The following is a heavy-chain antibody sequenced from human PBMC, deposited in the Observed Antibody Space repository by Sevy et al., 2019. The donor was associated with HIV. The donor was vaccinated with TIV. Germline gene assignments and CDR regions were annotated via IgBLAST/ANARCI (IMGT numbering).Heavy chain of an antibody. Sequence: GGSLRLSCAASGFTFSDYDMHWVRQAPGKGLEWVAVMSHDGNYKNHADSVKVRFTIPRDNFKNTPYLQMNNLGVEDTAVYFCARLFSCGGDCYYLDYWGQGAPVTVSS. CDR1: GFTFSDYD. J-gene: IGHJ4*02. CDR3: ARLFSCGGDCYYLDY. D-gene: IGHD2-21*02. V-gene: IGHV3-30*04. CDR2: MSHDGNYK.